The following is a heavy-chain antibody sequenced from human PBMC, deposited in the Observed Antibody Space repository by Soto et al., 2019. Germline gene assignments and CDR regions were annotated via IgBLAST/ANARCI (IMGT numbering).Heavy chain of an antibody. J-gene: IGHJ3*02. CDR3: AHIMITYGGVIGLDAFDN. CDR2: IYWDDDR. D-gene: IGHD3-16*02. V-gene: IGHV2-5*02. Sequence: TLSLTCTFSGFSLNTRGVGVGWIRQPPGKALEWLAVIYWDDDRRYSPSLNSRLTITKDTSRNQVVLTMTNMDPVDTATYYCAHIMITYGGVIGLDAFDNWGQGTMVTVSS. CDR1: GFSLNTRGVG.